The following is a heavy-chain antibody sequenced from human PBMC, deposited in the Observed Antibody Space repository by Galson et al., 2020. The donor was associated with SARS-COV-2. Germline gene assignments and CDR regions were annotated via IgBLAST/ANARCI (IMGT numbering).Heavy chain of an antibody. CDR3: AKPKGGYDFRSGYPFDY. Sequence: GGSLRLSCAASGFTYSSYAMSWVRQAPGKGLEWVSAISGSGGSTYYADSVKGRFNISRDNSKNTLFLQMSGLRAEDTAVYYCAKPKGGYDFRSGYPFDYWGQGTLVTVSS. D-gene: IGHD3-3*01. CDR1: GFTYSSYA. J-gene: IGHJ4*02. CDR2: ISGSGGST. V-gene: IGHV3-23*01.